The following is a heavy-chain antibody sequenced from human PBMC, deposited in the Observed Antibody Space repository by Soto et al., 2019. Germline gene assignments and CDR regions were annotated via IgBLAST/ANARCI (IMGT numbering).Heavy chain of an antibody. CDR3: ARRDDFWSGYYSY. Sequence: SETLSLTCNVSGGSISTHYWTWIRQPPGKGLEWLGHVYYSGSTNYNPSLKSRVTISVDTSKNQFSLKLSSVTAADTAVYYCARRDDFWSGYYSYWGQGTLVTVSS. D-gene: IGHD3-3*01. V-gene: IGHV4-59*08. J-gene: IGHJ4*02. CDR1: GGSISTHY. CDR2: VYYSGST.